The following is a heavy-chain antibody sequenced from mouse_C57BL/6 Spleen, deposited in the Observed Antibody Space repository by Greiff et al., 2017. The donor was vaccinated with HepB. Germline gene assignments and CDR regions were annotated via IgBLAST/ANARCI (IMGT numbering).Heavy chain of an antibody. V-gene: IGHV1-55*01. CDR2: IYPGSGST. J-gene: IGHJ2*01. CDR1: GYTFTSYW. Sequence: QVQLKESGAELVKPGASVKMSCKASGYTFTSYWITWVKQRPGQGLEWIGDIYPGSGSTNYNEKFKSKATLTVDTSSSTAYMQLSSLTSEDSAVYYCARWAQDFDYWGQGTTLTVSS. CDR3: ARWAQDFDY. D-gene: IGHD3-2*02.